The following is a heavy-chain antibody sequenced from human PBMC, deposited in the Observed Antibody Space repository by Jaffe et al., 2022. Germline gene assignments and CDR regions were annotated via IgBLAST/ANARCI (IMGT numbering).Heavy chain of an antibody. CDR3: ARDAPAGYDFWSGYYRVYFDY. CDR1: GYTFTSYG. J-gene: IGHJ4*02. D-gene: IGHD3-3*01. V-gene: IGHV1-18*01. CDR2: ISAYNGNT. Sequence: QVQLVQSGAEVKKPGASVKVSCKASGYTFTSYGISWVRQAPGQGLEWMGWISAYNGNTNYAQKLQGRVTMTTDTSTSTAYMELRSLRSDDTAVYYCARDAPAGYDFWSGYYRVYFDYWGQGTLVTVSS.